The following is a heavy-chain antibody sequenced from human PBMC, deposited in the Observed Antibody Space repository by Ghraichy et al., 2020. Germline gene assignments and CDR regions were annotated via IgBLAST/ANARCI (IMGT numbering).Heavy chain of an antibody. Sequence: GESLNISCTASVFIFTNFTINWVRQAPGLGLDSVSVIRGSGGSTYYADSVKGRFTISRDNSNNTLYLQMNSLRAEDTAIYYCAKDTRQWLGFGWFDAWGQGTLVTVSS. J-gene: IGHJ5*01. CDR3: AKDTRQWLGFGWFDA. CDR2: IRGSGGST. CDR1: VFIFTNFT. D-gene: IGHD6-19*01. V-gene: IGHV3-23*01.